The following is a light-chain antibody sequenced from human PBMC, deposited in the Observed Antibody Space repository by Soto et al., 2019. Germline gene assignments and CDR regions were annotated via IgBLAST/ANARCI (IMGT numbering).Light chain of an antibody. Sequence: DIVMTQSPLSLPVTPGEPASISCNSSQSLLQSNGYNYLDWYLQKPGQSPQLLIYFGSYRASGVPDRFSGSGSGTDFTLKIRRVEAEDVVIYYCMQAQQTPPTFGQGTKVEIK. CDR1: QSLLQSNGYNY. V-gene: IGKV2-28*01. CDR2: FGS. CDR3: MQAQQTPPT. J-gene: IGKJ1*01.